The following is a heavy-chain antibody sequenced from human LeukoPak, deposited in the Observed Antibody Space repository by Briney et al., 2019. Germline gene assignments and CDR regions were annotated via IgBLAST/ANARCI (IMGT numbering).Heavy chain of an antibody. V-gene: IGHV3-64*01. CDR2: ISNNGGST. Sequence: GSLRLSCAASGLTFSRYSMHWVRQAPGKGREYVSAISNNGGSTYYAKSVKRRFTISRDNSKNTLYLQMGSLRAEDMAVYYCARTSIAAREADYWGQGTLVTVSS. D-gene: IGHD6-6*01. CDR3: ARTSIAAREADY. J-gene: IGHJ4*02. CDR1: GLTFSRYS.